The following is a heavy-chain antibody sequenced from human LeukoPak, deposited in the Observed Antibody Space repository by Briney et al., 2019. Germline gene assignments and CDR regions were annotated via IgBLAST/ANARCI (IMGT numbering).Heavy chain of an antibody. D-gene: IGHD3-16*02. CDR1: GFTFSSYS. CDR3: ARDDDYVWGSYRPLDY. Sequence: PGGSLRLSCAASGFTFSSYSMNWVGQAPGKGLEWVAYISSSSSTIYYADSVKGRFTISRDNAKNSLYLQMNSLRAEDTAVYYCARDDDYVWGSYRPLDYWGQGTLVTVSS. CDR2: ISSSSSTI. J-gene: IGHJ4*02. V-gene: IGHV3-48*04.